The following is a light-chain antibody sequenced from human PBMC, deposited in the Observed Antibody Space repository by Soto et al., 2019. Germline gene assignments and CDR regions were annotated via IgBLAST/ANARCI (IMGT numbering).Light chain of an antibody. CDR1: SSDVGGYNY. Sequence: QSVLTQPASVSGSPGQSITIPCTGTSSDVGGYNYVSWYQQHPGKAPKLMIYDVSNRPSGVSNRFSGSKSGNTASLTISGLQAEDEADYYCSSYTSPGVFGTGTKVTVL. J-gene: IGLJ1*01. CDR2: DVS. V-gene: IGLV2-14*01. CDR3: SSYTSPGV.